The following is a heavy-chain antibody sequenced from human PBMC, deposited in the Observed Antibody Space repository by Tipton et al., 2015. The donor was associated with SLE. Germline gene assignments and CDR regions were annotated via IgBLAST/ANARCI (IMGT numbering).Heavy chain of an antibody. J-gene: IGHJ4*02. CDR2: IYYSGST. V-gene: IGHV4-59*01. D-gene: IGHD2-8*02. CDR3: VRDKGVTGSGFDS. Sequence: TLSLTCTVSGGSISSYYWTWIRQSPGKGLEWIGNIYYSGSTNYNPSLKSRVTISLDTSTNQFFLNLNSVTAADTAVYYCVRDKGVTGSGFDSWGQGSLVPVSS. CDR1: GGSISSYY.